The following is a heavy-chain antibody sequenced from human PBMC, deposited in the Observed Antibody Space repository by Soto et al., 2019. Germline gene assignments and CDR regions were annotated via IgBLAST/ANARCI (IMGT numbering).Heavy chain of an antibody. CDR2: INHSGST. V-gene: IGHV4-34*01. CDR3: ARDKITGLFDY. CDR1: GVSFSGYY. J-gene: IGHJ4*02. Sequence: PSETLSLTCAAYGVSFSGYYWTWIRQPPGTGLEWIGEINHSGSTNYNPSLKSRVTISVDTSKNRFSLKLTSVTAADTAVYYCARDKITGLFDYWGQGTLVTVSS. D-gene: IGHD2-8*02.